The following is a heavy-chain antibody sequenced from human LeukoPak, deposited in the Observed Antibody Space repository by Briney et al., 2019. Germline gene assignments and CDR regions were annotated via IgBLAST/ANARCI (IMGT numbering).Heavy chain of an antibody. V-gene: IGHV5-51*01. CDR3: ASGFGELSN. CDR1: GYSFTSYW. CDR2: IYPGDSDT. D-gene: IGHD3-10*01. Sequence: GAALQISSKGSGYSFTSYWIGWVRRQPGKGVEWRGIIYPGDSDTRYRPSFKGQVTISADKSINTSSLQWSSLNASDTAMYYCASGFGELSNWGQGTLVTVSS. J-gene: IGHJ4*02.